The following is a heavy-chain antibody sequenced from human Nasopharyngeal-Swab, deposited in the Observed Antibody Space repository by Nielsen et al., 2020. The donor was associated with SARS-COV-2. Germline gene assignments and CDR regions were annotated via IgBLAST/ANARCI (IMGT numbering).Heavy chain of an antibody. CDR2: IDPSDSYT. J-gene: IGHJ6*02. Sequence: ARQMSGNGVEWMGRIDPSDSYTNYSPSFQGHVTISADKSISTAYLQWSSLKASDTAMYYCARGVLTSVSYYYYGMDVWGQGTTVTVSS. CDR3: ARGVLTSVSYYYYGMDV. V-gene: IGHV5-10-1*01. D-gene: IGHD2-8*01.